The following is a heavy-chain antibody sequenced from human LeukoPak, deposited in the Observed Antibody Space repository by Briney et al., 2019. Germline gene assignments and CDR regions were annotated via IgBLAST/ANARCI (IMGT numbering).Heavy chain of an antibody. D-gene: IGHD6-19*01. J-gene: IGHJ4*02. Sequence: SETLSLTCTVSGGSISSSSYYWGWIRQPPGKGLEWIGSIYYSGSTYYNPSLKSRVTISVDTSKNQFSLKLSSVTAADTAVYYCVRDIGIAVAGSRIGVFDYWGQGTLVTVSS. CDR1: GGSISSSSYY. CDR2: IYYSGST. V-gene: IGHV4-39*07. CDR3: VRDIGIAVAGSRIGVFDY.